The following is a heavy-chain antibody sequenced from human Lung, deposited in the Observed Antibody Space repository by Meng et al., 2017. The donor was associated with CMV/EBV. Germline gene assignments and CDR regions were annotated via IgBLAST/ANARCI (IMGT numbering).Heavy chain of an antibody. V-gene: IGHV4-61*01. D-gene: IGHD5/OR15-5a*01. Sequence: GSLRLSCTVSGDSVSSGPYYWSWIRQPPGKGLEWIGYLYYSGDTNYNPSLKSRVTMSVDTSKNQFSLKLRSVTAADTAVYYCARLLRGFDSVGWFDPWGQGTLVXVSS. CDR2: LYYSGDT. CDR1: GDSVSSGPYY. J-gene: IGHJ5*02. CDR3: ARLLRGFDSVGWFDP.